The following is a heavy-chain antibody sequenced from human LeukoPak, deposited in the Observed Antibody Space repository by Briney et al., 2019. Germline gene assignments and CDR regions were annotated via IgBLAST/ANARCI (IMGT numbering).Heavy chain of an antibody. D-gene: IGHD6-19*01. CDR2: IYPNSGDT. CDR3: ARGQQWLEAFDY. CDR1: GYTFTGYY. Sequence: ASVKVSCKASGYTFTGYYIHWVRQAPGQGLEWMGWIYPNSGDTNYAQKFQGRVTMTRDTSIRTAYMEVSSLRSDDTAVYYCARGQQWLEAFDYWGLGTLVTVSS. V-gene: IGHV1-2*02. J-gene: IGHJ4*02.